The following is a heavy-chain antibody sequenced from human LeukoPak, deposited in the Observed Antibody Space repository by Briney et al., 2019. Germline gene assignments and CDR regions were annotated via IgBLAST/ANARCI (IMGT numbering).Heavy chain of an antibody. J-gene: IGHJ4*02. D-gene: IGHD5-18*01. V-gene: IGHV3-23*01. Sequence: GGSLSLFCAASGFTFSSYAMRWVRQAPGKGLEWVSAISVSGGSTYYADSVKGRLTISRDNSKNTLYLQMNSLRAEDTAVYYCALLLLWIQLPYYFDYWGQGTLVTVSS. CDR3: ALLLLWIQLPYYFDY. CDR1: GFTFSSYA. CDR2: ISVSGGST.